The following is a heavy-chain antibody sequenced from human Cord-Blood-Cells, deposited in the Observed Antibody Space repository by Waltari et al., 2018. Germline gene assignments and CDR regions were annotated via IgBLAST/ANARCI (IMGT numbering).Heavy chain of an antibody. CDR2: INAGNGNT. J-gene: IGHJ4*02. CDR3: ARDKGTRITIFGVVDY. D-gene: IGHD3-3*01. V-gene: IGHV1-3*01. CDR1: GYTFTSHA. Sequence: QVQLVQSGAAVKKPGASVKASCTAYGYTFTSHAMHLVPTAPGQRLEWMGWINAGNGNTKYSQKFQGRVTITRDTSASTAYMELSSLRSEDTAVYYCARDKGTRITIFGVVDYWGQGTLVTVSS.